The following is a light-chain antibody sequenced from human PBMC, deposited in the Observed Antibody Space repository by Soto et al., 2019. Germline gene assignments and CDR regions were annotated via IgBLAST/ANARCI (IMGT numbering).Light chain of an antibody. CDR2: GAS. CDR1: QSVINNY. CDR3: QQYGSSPWT. V-gene: IGKV3-20*01. J-gene: IGKJ1*01. Sequence: EVVLTQSPGTLSLSPGDRATLSCGASQSVINNYIAWYQQKPGQAPRLLIYGASSRATGIPDRFTGSGSGTDFTLTITRLEPEDFAVYHCQQYGSSPWTFAQGTKVEIK.